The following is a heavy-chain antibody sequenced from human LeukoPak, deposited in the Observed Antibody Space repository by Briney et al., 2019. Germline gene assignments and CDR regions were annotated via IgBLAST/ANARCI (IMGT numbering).Heavy chain of an antibody. D-gene: IGHD1-26*01. V-gene: IGHV3-30*02. CDR2: IRYHGSDK. CDR1: AFTFRSYG. Sequence: GGSLRLSCAASAFTFRSYGMHWVRQAPGKGLEWVAFIRYHGSDKYYADSVKDRFTISRDNSKNTLYLQMNSLKTEDTAVYYCTTDKNPIVGATTWPSRKKIDYWGQGTLVTVSS. CDR3: TTDKNPIVGATTWPSRKKIDY. J-gene: IGHJ4*02.